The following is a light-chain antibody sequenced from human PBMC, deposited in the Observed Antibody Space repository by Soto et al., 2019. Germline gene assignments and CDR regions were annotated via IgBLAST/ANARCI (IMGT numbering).Light chain of an antibody. CDR1: QNVDKF. J-gene: IGKJ5*01. CDR3: QQYHNWPIT. Sequence: EIELTQSSATFSLSPGETATLSCSASQNVDKFLAWYQQRPGQPPRLLIFDSSNRATGVPVRFSGSGSGTVFTLTIGSLEPEDFAVYYCQQYHNWPITFGQGTRLEIK. V-gene: IGKV3-11*01. CDR2: DSS.